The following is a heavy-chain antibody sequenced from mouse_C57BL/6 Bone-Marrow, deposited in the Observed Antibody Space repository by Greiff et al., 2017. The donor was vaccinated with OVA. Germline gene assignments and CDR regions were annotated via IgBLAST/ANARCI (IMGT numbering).Heavy chain of an antibody. CDR2: INPNNGGT. D-gene: IGHD2-4*01. Sequence: VQLQQSGPELVKPGASVKISCKASGYTFTDYYMNWVKQSHGKSLEWIGDINPNNGGTSYNQKFKGKATLTVDKSSSTAYMELRSLTSEDSAVYYCARDYDYERGSAWFAYWGQGTLVTVSA. CDR1: GYTFTDYY. J-gene: IGHJ3*01. V-gene: IGHV1-26*01. CDR3: ARDYDYERGSAWFAY.